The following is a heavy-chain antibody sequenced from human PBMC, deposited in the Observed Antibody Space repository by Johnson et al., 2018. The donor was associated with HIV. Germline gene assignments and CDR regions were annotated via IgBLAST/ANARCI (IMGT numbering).Heavy chain of an antibody. CDR1: GFTFSSYW. D-gene: IGHD3-10*01. CDR3: ARDFVAFGECTAFDI. Sequence: VQLVESGGGLVQPGGSLRLSCAASGFTFSSYWMSWVRQAPGKGLEWVSGINWNGGSTGYADSVKGRFTISRDNAKNSLYLQMNSLRAEDTALYYCARDFVAFGECTAFDIWGQGTMVAVSS. J-gene: IGHJ3*02. CDR2: INWNGGST. V-gene: IGHV3-20*04.